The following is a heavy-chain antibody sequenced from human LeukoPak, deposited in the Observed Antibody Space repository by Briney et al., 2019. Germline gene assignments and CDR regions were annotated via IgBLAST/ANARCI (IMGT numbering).Heavy chain of an antibody. V-gene: IGHV3-48*03. CDR1: GFTFSSYE. D-gene: IGHD5-18*01. Sequence: PGGSLRLSCAASGFTFSSYEMNWVRQAPGKGLEWVSYISSSGSTIYYADSVKGRFTISRDNAKNSLYLQMNSLRAEDTAVYYCGGIQLWYGENWFDPWGQGTLVTVSS. CDR3: GGIQLWYGENWFDP. CDR2: ISSSGSTI. J-gene: IGHJ5*02.